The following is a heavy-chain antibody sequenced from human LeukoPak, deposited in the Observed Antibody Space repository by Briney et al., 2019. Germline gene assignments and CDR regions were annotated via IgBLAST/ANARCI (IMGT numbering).Heavy chain of an antibody. D-gene: IGHD3-22*01. CDR2: ISYDGSNK. CDR1: GFTFSSYA. J-gene: IGHJ4*02. Sequence: GGSLRLSCAASGFTFSSYAMHWVRQAPAQGLERVAVISYDGSNKYYADSVKGRFTISRDNSKNTLYLQMNSLRAEDTAVYYCASFRALNYYDSSGYDYWGQGTLVTVSS. CDR3: ASFRALNYYDSSGYDY. V-gene: IGHV3-30-3*01.